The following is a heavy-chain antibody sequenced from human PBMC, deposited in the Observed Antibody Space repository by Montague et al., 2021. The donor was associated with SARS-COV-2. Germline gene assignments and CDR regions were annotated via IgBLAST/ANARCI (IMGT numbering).Heavy chain of an antibody. V-gene: IGHV2-5*02. J-gene: IGHJ5*02. CDR1: GFSLTTRGVG. D-gene: IGHD1-14*01. CDR2: XYWDDAK. Sequence: PALVKPTQTLTLTCTFSGFSLTTRGVGVGWIRQPPGKALEWLALXYWDDAKHYSPSLKSRLTITKYTSKNQVVLTMTNMDPVDTATYYCAHKLYGINRRWFDPWGQGTLVTVSS. CDR3: AHKLYGINRRWFDP.